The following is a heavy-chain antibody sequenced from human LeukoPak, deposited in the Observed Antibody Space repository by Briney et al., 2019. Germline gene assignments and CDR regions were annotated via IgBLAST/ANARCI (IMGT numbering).Heavy chain of an antibody. CDR3: ARARFIAAASNWFDP. J-gene: IGHJ5*02. V-gene: IGHV3-48*04. CDR1: GFTFSSYA. Sequence: GGSLRLSCVASGFTFSSYAMNWVRQAPGKGLEWVSYISSSGSTIYYADSVKGRFTISRDNAKNSLYLQMNSLRAEDTAVYYCARARFIAAASNWFDPWGQGTLVTVSS. CDR2: ISSSGSTI. D-gene: IGHD6-13*01.